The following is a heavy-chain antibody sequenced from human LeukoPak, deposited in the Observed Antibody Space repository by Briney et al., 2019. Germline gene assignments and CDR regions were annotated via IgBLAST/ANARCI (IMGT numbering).Heavy chain of an antibody. CDR2: ISGSGGST. V-gene: IGHV3-23*01. Sequence: PGGSLRLSCAASGFAFSSYNMKWVRQAPGKGLEWVSAISGSGGSTYYADSVKGRFTISRDNSKNTLYLQMNSLRAEDTAVYYCAKVRDDFWSGYYIEGISVFDYWGQGTLVTVSS. J-gene: IGHJ4*02. CDR1: GFAFSSYN. D-gene: IGHD3-3*01. CDR3: AKVRDDFWSGYYIEGISVFDY.